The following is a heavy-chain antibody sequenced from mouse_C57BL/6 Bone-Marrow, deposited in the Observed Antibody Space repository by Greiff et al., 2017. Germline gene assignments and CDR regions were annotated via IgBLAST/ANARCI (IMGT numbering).Heavy chain of an antibody. CDR1: GYTFTSYW. CDR2: IYPSDSET. J-gene: IGHJ4*01. V-gene: IGHV1-61*01. D-gene: IGHD2-2*01. Sequence: QVQLQQPGAELVRPGSSVKLSCKASGYTFTSYWMDWVKQRPGQGLEWIGNIYPSDSETNYNQKFKDKATLTVDKSSSTAYMQLSSLTSEDSAVYYCAGGGLPFYAMDYWGQGTSVTVSS. CDR3: AGGGLPFYAMDY.